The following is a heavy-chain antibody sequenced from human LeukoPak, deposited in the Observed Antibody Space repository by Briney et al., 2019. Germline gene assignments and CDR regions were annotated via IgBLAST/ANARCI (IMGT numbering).Heavy chain of an antibody. CDR3: ATDHDYAEYFQH. CDR1: GGTFSSYT. CDR2: IIPILGIA. J-gene: IGHJ1*01. D-gene: IGHD4-17*01. V-gene: IGHV1-69*04. Sequence: SVKVSCKASGGTFSSYTISWVRQAPGQGLEWMGRIIPILGIANYAQKFQGRVTITADTSTDTAYMELSSLRSEDTAVYYCATDHDYAEYFQHWGQGTLVTVSS.